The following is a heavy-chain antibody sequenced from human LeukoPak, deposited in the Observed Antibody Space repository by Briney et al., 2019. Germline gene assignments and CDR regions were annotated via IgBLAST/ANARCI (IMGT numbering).Heavy chain of an antibody. CDR2: IYPGDSDT. Sequence: GESLKISFEGSGYRFTSYWIGWVRQMPGKGLEWMGIIYPGDSDTRYSPSFQGQVTISADKSISTAYLQWSSLKASDTAMYYCARHPLWSGYDSSDWFDRWGQGTLVTVSS. J-gene: IGHJ5*02. CDR3: ARHPLWSGYDSSDWFDR. CDR1: GYRFTSYW. V-gene: IGHV5-51*01. D-gene: IGHD5-12*01.